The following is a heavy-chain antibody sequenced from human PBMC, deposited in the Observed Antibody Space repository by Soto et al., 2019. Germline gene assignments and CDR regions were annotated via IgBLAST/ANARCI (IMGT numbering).Heavy chain of an antibody. CDR1: GYSFSNYW. V-gene: IGHV5-51*01. CDR3: ARQGSDQAFDY. Sequence: PGGSLKVTCKASGYSFSNYWFGWVRQMPGKGPERMTIILPGDSDTRYNPAFQGQVIISADNSISTAYLQWSSLKASDTAMYYCARQGSDQAFDYWGQGTLVTVSS. CDR2: ILPGDSDT. J-gene: IGHJ4*02. D-gene: IGHD2-21*02.